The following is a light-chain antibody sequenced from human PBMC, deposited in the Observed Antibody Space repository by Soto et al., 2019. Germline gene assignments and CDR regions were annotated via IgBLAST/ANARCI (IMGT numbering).Light chain of an antibody. J-gene: IGKJ4*01. V-gene: IGKV3-15*01. CDR2: GAS. Sequence: EIVMTQSPATLSVSPGERATLSCRASQSVSSNLAWYQQKPGQAPMLLIYGASTRATGIPARFSGSGSGTEFTLTISSLQSEDFAVYYCQQYNNWPLTFGGGTKVEIQ. CDR3: QQYNNWPLT. CDR1: QSVSSN.